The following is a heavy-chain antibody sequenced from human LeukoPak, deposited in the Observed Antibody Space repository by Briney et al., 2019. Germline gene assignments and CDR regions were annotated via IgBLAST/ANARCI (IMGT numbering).Heavy chain of an antibody. D-gene: IGHD2/OR15-2a*01. CDR1: GFTFSTYW. Sequence: GGSLRLSRVASGFTFSTYWMHWVRQAPGKGLEWVSRLDRDGTTTSYADSVYGRFTISRDNAKSTLYLQMRSLRAEDTAVYYCVRDTENIGYDAFEFWGHGTLVTVSS. V-gene: IGHV3-74*01. CDR2: LDRDGTTT. CDR3: VRDTENIGYDAFEF. J-gene: IGHJ5*01.